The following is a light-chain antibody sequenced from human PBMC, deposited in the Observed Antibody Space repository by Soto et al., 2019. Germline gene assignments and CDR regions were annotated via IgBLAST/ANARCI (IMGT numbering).Light chain of an antibody. J-gene: IGKJ3*01. CDR1: QGISND. Sequence: IPLTQSPSSLSASVGDGVTIACRASQGISNDLAWYQQKPGKAPKPLMHGASILQSGVRSRFSGSGSGTDFTLTISGLQPEDFASYYCQQLNSYPFTFGPGTKVDIK. V-gene: IGKV1-9*01. CDR2: GAS. CDR3: QQLNSYPFT.